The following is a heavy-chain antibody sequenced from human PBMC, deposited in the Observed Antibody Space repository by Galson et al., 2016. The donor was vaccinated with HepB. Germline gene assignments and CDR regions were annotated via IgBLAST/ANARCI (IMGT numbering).Heavy chain of an antibody. Sequence: SLRLSCAASGFTFSDYYMSWIRQAPGKGLEWVAYISSTGTTTYYADSVKGRFTISRDNAKKSLYLQMSSLRAEDTAVYYCAGYYYSSGHEGFDYWGQGTLVTVSS. CDR2: ISSTGTTT. CDR1: GFTFSDYY. J-gene: IGHJ4*02. V-gene: IGHV3-11*01. CDR3: AGYYYSSGHEGFDY. D-gene: IGHD3-22*01.